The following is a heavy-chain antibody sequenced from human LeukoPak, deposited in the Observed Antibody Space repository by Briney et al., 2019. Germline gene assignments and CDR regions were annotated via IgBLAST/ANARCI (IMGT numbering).Heavy chain of an antibody. CDR1: GGSISSSSYY. Sequence: SETLSLTCTVSGGSISSSSYYWGWIRQPPGKGLEWIGSIYYSGSTYYNPSLKSRVTISVDTSKNQFSLKLSSVTAADTAVYYCARRPRIAPNWFDPWGQGTLVTVSS. CDR2: IYYSGST. V-gene: IGHV4-39*01. D-gene: IGHD6-13*01. CDR3: ARRPRIAPNWFDP. J-gene: IGHJ5*02.